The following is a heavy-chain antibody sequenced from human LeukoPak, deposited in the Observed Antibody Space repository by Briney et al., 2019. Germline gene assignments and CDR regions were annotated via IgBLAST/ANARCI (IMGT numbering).Heavy chain of an antibody. J-gene: IGHJ4*02. CDR3: AKDSVYCSSTSCYVY. CDR1: GFTFSSYA. CDR2: ISGSGGST. V-gene: IGHV3-23*01. D-gene: IGHD2-2*01. Sequence: GGPLRLSCAASGFTFSSYAMSWVRQAPGEGLEWVSAISGSGGSTYYADSVKGRFTISRDNSKNTLYLQMNSLRAEDTAVYYCAKDSVYCSSTSCYVYWGQGTLVTVSS.